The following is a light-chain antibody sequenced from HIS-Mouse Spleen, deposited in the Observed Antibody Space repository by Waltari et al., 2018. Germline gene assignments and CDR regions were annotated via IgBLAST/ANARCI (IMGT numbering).Light chain of an antibody. J-gene: IGLJ3*02. CDR1: SSHVGGYQL. CDR3: CSYAGSSTWV. Sequence: QSALTQPASVSGSPGQSITISCTGTSSHVGGYQLVSLDPQHPGKAPKLLIYEGSKRPSGVSNRFSGSKSGNTASLTISGLQAEDEADYYCCSYAGSSTWVFGGGTKLTVL. V-gene: IGLV2-23*01. CDR2: EGS.